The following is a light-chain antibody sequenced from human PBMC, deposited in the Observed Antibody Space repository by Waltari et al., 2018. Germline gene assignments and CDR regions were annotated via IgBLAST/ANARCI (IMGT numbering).Light chain of an antibody. CDR1: GNND. CDR2: LGS. V-gene: IGKV2-28*01. CDR3: MQSLQALGT. J-gene: IGKJ1*01. Sequence: GNNDFDWYLQKPGQSPQLLIYLGSNRASGVPDRFSGTGSGTDFTLKINRVQTEDVGVYYCMQSLQALGTFGEGTKVEIK.